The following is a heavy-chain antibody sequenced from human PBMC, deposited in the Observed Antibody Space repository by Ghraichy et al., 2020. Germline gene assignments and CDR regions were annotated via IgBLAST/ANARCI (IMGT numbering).Heavy chain of an antibody. J-gene: IGHJ6*02. CDR1: GGSFSGYY. D-gene: IGHD2-2*01. CDR2: INHSGST. Sequence: SETLSLTCAVYGGSFSGYYWSWIRQPPGKGLEWIGEINHSGSTNYNPSLKSRVTISVDTSKNQFSLKLSYVTAADTAVYYCARVMEEYQLLFGTNYYYYGMDVWGQGTTVTVSS. CDR3: ARVMEEYQLLFGTNYYYYGMDV. V-gene: IGHV4-34*01.